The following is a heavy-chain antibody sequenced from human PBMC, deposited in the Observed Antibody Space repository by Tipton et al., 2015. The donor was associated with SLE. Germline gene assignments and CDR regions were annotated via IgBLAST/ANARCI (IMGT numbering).Heavy chain of an antibody. CDR1: GGSISSVSYY. CDR2: IYFSGST. V-gene: IGHV4-61*02. J-gene: IGHJ2*01. Sequence: TLSLTCTVSGGSISSVSYYWSWIRQPAGKRLEWIGRIYFSGSTNYNPSLKSRVTMSVDTSKNQFSLKLNSLTAADTAVYYCARMPSGSPLDWYFDLWGRGTLVPVSS. CDR3: ARMPSGSPLDWYFDL. D-gene: IGHD1-26*01.